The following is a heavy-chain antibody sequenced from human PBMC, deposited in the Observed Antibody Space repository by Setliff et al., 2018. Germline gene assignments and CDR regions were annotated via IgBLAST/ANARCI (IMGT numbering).Heavy chain of an antibody. V-gene: IGHV3-74*01. J-gene: IGHJ3*02. CDR2: INSDGSST. CDR3: ARDQVDTAMVGPIDAFDI. D-gene: IGHD5-18*01. CDR1: GFIFSSYW. Sequence: GGSLRLSCAASGFIFSSYWMHWVRQAPGKGLVWVSRINSDGSSTSYADSVKGRFTISRGNAKNTLYLQMNSLRAEDTAVYYCARDQVDTAMVGPIDAFDIWGQGTMVTVSS.